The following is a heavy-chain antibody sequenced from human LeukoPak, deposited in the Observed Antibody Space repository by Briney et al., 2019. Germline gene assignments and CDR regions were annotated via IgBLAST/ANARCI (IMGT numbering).Heavy chain of an antibody. Sequence: GGSLRLSCEASGFTFTNYAMNWVRQAPGKGLEWVSLIDKSGGAPYYADSVKGRFFISRDNSKSTLSLQMNSLRAEDTAVYYCARDRGDWGQGTLVTVSS. CDR1: GFTFTNYA. D-gene: IGHD3-10*01. J-gene: IGHJ4*02. CDR2: IDKSGGAP. CDR3: ARDRGD. V-gene: IGHV3-23*01.